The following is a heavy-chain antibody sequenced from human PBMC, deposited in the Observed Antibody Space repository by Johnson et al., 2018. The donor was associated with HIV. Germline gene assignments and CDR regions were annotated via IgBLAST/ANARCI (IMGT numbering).Heavy chain of an antibody. CDR2: IRYDGSNK. CDR1: GFTFSRYG. CDR3: ARRSGYAFDI. D-gene: IGHD5-24*01. Sequence: QVQLVESGGGVVQPGRSLRLSCAASGFTFSRYGMHWVRQAPGKGLEWVAFIRYDGSNKYYADSVKGRFTISRDNSKNTLYLQMKSLRAEDTAVYYCARRSGYAFDIWGQGTMVTVSS. V-gene: IGHV3-33*01. J-gene: IGHJ3*02.